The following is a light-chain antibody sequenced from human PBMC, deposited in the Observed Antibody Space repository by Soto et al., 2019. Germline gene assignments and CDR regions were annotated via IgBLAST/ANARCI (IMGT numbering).Light chain of an antibody. Sequence: DIQMTRSPSTLSASVGDRVTITCRASQSISSWLAWYQQKPGKAPKLLIYDASSLESGVPSRFSGSGSGTEFTLTISSRQPDDFATYYCQQYNSYWETFGQGTKV. V-gene: IGKV1-5*01. CDR1: QSISSW. CDR3: QQYNSYWET. CDR2: DAS. J-gene: IGKJ1*01.